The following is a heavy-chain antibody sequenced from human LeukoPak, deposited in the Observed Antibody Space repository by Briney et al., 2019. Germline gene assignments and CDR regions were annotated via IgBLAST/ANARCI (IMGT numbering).Heavy chain of an antibody. CDR3: ATLVIAVAGGFGDY. D-gene: IGHD6-19*01. CDR1: GYTFTTYG. J-gene: IGHJ4*02. Sequence: ASVKVSCKASGYTFTTYGVSWVRQAPGQGLEWMGWINPYNGNTNYAQKFQGRITMTTDTSTSTAYMELRSLRSDDTAVYYCATLVIAVAGGFGDYWGQGTLVTVSS. CDR2: INPYNGNT. V-gene: IGHV1-18*01.